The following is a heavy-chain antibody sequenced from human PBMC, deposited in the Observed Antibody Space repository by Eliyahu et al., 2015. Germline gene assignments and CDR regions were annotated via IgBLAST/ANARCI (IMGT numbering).Heavy chain of an antibody. CDR3: ARWDDQYNWFDP. CDR2: IYTSGST. D-gene: IGHD1-26*01. CDR1: GGSLSSGSYY. J-gene: IGHJ5*02. Sequence: QVQLQESGPGLVKPSQTLSXTCTVXGGSLSSGSYYWSWIRQPAGKGLEWIGRIYTSGSTNYNPSLKSRVTISVDTSKNQFSLKLSSVTAADTAVYYCARWDDQYNWFDPWGQGTLVTVSS. V-gene: IGHV4-61*02.